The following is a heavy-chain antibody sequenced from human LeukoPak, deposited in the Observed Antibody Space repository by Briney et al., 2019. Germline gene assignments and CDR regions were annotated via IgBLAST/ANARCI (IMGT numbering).Heavy chain of an antibody. V-gene: IGHV3-30*18. CDR2: ISFDGSNQ. CDR3: AKNTGTYDGLIDS. CDR1: GFTFRSHG. Sequence: PGGSLRLSCAASGFTFRSHGIHWVRQAPGKGLDWVAAISFDGSNQYYADSVKGRFTLSRDNSKNTLYLQMNSLRAEDTAMYYCAKNTGTYDGLIDSWGQGTLVTVSS. D-gene: IGHD1-26*01. J-gene: IGHJ4*02.